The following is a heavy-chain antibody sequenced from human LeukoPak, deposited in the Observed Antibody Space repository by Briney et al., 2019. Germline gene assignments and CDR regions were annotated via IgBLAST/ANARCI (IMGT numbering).Heavy chain of an antibody. CDR2: IRYDGSNK. Sequence: GWSLRLSCAASGFTFSSYGMHWVRQAPGKGLEWVAFIRYDGSNKYYADSVKGRFTISRDNSKNTLYLQMNSLRAEDTAVYYCAKDPYDFWSGSHLYYFDYWGQGTLVTVSS. D-gene: IGHD3-3*01. V-gene: IGHV3-30*02. CDR3: AKDPYDFWSGSHLYYFDY. CDR1: GFTFSSYG. J-gene: IGHJ4*02.